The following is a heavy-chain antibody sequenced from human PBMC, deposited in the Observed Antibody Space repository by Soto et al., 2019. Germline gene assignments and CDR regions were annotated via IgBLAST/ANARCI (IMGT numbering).Heavy chain of an antibody. D-gene: IGHD1-1*01. CDR2: IYYSGST. J-gene: IGHJ4*02. CDR3: ASEPGFLEAYHSDF. CDR1: GGSISSDAYY. Sequence: PAETLSLTCTVSGGSISSDAYYWSWIRHHPGKGLEWIANIYYSGSTYYNPSLKSRVTISVDTSKNQFSLRLSSVTAADTAVYYCASEPGFLEAYHSDFWGQGTVGTV. V-gene: IGHV4-31*03.